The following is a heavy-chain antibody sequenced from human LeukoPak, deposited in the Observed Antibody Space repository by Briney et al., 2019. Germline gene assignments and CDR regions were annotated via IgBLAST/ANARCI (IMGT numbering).Heavy chain of an antibody. CDR2: INPNSGGT. CDR1: GYTFTGYY. Sequence: ASVKVSCTASGYTFTGYYMHWVRQAPGQGLEWMGWINPNSGGTNYAQKFQGRVTMTRDTSISTAYMELSSLRSEDTAVYYCATFSEWFGGSVRSSDRFDPWGQGTLVTVSS. J-gene: IGHJ5*02. CDR3: ATFSEWFGGSVRSSDRFDP. D-gene: IGHD3-10*01. V-gene: IGHV1-2*02.